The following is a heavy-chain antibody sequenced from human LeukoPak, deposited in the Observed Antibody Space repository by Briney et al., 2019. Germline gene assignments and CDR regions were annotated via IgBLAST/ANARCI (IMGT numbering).Heavy chain of an antibody. CDR3: AKGPYYYDSSGPFDY. CDR2: ISWNSGSI. CDR1: GFTFDDYA. Sequence: PGGSLRLSCAASGFTFDDYAMHWVRQAPGKGLEWDSGISWNSGSIGYADSVKGRFTISRDNAKNSLHLQMNSLRAEDTALYYCAKGPYYYDSSGPFDYWGQGTLVTVSS. V-gene: IGHV3-9*01. J-gene: IGHJ4*02. D-gene: IGHD3-22*01.